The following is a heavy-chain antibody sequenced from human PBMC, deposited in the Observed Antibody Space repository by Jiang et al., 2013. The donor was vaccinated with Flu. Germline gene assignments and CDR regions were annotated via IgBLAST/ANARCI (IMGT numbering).Heavy chain of an antibody. CDR1: GFSFITYG. V-gene: IGHV3-30*18. CDR2: VSFDGRNK. D-gene: IGHD2-21*02. Sequence: SGFSFITYGLHWVRQAPGKGLEWVAVVSFDGRNKNYADSVKGRFTISRDNSKNTLYLQMSSLRADDTAVYYCVKDLDLYCAGDCYVFDNWGQGTLVTVSS. J-gene: IGHJ4*02. CDR3: VKDLDLYCAGDCYVFDN.